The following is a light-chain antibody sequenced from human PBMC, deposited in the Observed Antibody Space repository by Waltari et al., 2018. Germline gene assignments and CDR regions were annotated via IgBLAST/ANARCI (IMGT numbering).Light chain of an antibody. V-gene: IGLV2-8*01. CDR3: SSFAGSNTVK. J-gene: IGLJ2*01. Sequence: QSALTQPPSASGSPGQSVTISCTGTSSDVGAYNYVSWYQQYPGKAPKLIVYEVSKRPSGVPDRFSGSKSGNTASLTVSGLQAEDEADYSCSSFAGSNTVKFGGGTKLTVL. CDR2: EVS. CDR1: SSDVGAYNY.